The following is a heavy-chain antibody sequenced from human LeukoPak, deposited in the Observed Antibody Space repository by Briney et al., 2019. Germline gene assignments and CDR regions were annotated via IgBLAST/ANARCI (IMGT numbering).Heavy chain of an antibody. D-gene: IGHD1-26*01. CDR2: IKFDGTEK. V-gene: IGHV3-7*01. CDR1: GFTFSDSW. CDR3: AIVGGYAERFDY. J-gene: IGHJ4*02. Sequence: GGSLRLSCAASGFTFSDSWMTWVRQAPGKGLEWVATIKFDGTEKQYVASVRGRFTISRANAENSMFLRMESLSPEDTAVYYCAIVGGYAERFDYWGQGTLVTVSS.